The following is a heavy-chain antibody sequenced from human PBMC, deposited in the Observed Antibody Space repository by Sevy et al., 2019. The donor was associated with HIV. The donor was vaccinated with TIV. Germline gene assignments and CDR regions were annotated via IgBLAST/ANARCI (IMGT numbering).Heavy chain of an antibody. J-gene: IGHJ4*02. Sequence: GGSLRLSCEASGFTFDDYVMHWVRQGPRKALEWISLISWSGDNTYYADSVKGRFTISRDNTKNSLYLQMHSLTSDDTALYYCVKDAGVAGSGYDFDSWGQGTLVTVSS. V-gene: IGHV3-43*01. CDR1: GFTFDDYV. CDR3: VKDAGVAGSGYDFDS. D-gene: IGHD5-12*01. CDR2: ISWSGDNT.